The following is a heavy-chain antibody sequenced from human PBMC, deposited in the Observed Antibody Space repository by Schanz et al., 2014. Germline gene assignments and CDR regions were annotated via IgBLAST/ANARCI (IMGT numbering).Heavy chain of an antibody. CDR2: IYSGIGA. CDR3: AKGMGYCSGGSCLTFDY. CDR1: GFTVSSNH. J-gene: IGHJ4*02. V-gene: IGHV3-66*01. D-gene: IGHD2-15*01. Sequence: EGQLAESGGGLVQPGGSLRLSCAVSGFTVSSNHMSWVRQAPGKGLEWVSVIYSGIGAYYADSVKDRFTVSRDNSENTLYLQMNSLSADDTAVFYCAKGMGYCSGGSCLTFDYWGQGTLVTVSS.